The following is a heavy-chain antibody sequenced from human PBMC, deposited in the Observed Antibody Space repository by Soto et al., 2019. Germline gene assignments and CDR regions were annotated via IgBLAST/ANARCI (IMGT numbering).Heavy chain of an antibody. V-gene: IGHV1-18*01. CDR3: ARISARRNDFDV. CDR1: NYLFGAFG. CDR2: ITPYNGNT. J-gene: IGHJ3*01. Sequence: QVQLVQSGAEVKNPGASVKVSCQASNYLFGAFGISWVRQAPGQGLEWMGWITPYNGNTHYAEKFQGRVTMTADKSTTTAYMEARRLTSDDTAVYFCARISARRNDFDVWGQGTVVTVSS.